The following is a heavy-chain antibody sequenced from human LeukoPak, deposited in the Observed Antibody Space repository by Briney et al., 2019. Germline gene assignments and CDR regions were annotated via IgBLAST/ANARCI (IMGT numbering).Heavy chain of an antibody. Sequence: SETLSLTCAVYGGSFSGYYWSWIRQPPGKGLEWIGEINHSGSTNYNPSLKSRVTISVDTSKNQFSLKLSSVTAADTAVYYCARGWFYDYFAGTPGAFDIWGQGTMVTVSS. CDR1: GGSFSGYY. D-gene: IGHD3-3*01. CDR3: ARGWFYDYFAGTPGAFDI. J-gene: IGHJ3*02. V-gene: IGHV4-34*01. CDR2: INHSGST.